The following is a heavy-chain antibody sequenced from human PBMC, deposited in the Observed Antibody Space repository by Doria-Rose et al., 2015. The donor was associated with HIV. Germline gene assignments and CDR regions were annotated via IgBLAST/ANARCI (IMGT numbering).Heavy chain of an antibody. D-gene: IGHD6-13*01. Sequence: QITLKESGPVLVKPTETLTLTCTVSGVSLSSPGMGVSWIRQPPGKVLEWLANNFSDDERSYKTSLKSRLTISRGTSKSQVVLTMTDMDPVDTATYYCARIKSSRWYHKYYFDFWGQGTLAIVSA. V-gene: IGHV2-26*01. CDR3: ARIKSSRWYHKYYFDF. J-gene: IGHJ4*02. CDR1: GVSLSSPGMG. CDR2: NFSDDER.